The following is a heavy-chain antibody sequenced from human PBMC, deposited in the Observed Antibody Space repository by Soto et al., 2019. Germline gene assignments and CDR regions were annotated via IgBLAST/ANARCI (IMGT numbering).Heavy chain of an antibody. CDR2: ISDSGGNT. V-gene: IGHV3-23*01. D-gene: IGHD3-10*01. J-gene: IGHJ4*02. Sequence: GGSLRLSCAASGFTLSSYAMSWVRQAPGKGLEWVSGISDSGGNTYYADSVKGRFTISRDKSKNTLHLQMNSLRAEDTAVYYCATHHYCSGSYYLKYFDHWGQGTLVTVSS. CDR1: GFTLSSYA. CDR3: ATHHYCSGSYYLKYFDH.